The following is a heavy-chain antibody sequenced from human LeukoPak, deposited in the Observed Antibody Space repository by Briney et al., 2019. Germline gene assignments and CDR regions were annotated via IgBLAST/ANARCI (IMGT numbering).Heavy chain of an antibody. Sequence: SETLSLTCTVSGGSISTYYWSWIRQSPGKGLEWIGYIYYSGNSNYNPSLKSRVTISADTSKNQFSLKLSSVTAADTAVYYCAGLGASGNGYLSWFDPWGQGTLVTVSS. CDR3: AGLGASGNGYLSWFDP. J-gene: IGHJ5*02. CDR2: IYYSGNS. D-gene: IGHD3-22*01. V-gene: IGHV4-59*01. CDR1: GGSISTYY.